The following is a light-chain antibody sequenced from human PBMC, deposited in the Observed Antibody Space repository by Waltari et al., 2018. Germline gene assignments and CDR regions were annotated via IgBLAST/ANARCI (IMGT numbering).Light chain of an antibody. Sequence: EIVMTQSPATLSVSPGERATLSCRASQTINSDLAWYQQKPGQAPRVLIYAASTRATGIPVRFSGSGSGTEFTLTISSLQSEDFAVYYCQQYNGWRTFGQGTKLEIK. V-gene: IGKV3D-15*01. CDR2: AAS. J-gene: IGKJ2*01. CDR1: QTINSD. CDR3: QQYNGWRT.